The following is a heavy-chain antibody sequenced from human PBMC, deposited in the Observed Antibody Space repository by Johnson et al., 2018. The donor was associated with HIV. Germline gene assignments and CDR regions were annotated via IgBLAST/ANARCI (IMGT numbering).Heavy chain of an antibody. J-gene: IGHJ3*02. D-gene: IGHD3-22*01. CDR3: ARDRPIAPFDI. CDR1: GFTFSSHW. CDR2: ISYDGSNK. V-gene: IGHV3-30-3*01. Sequence: QMLLVESGGGLVQPGGSLRLSCVASGFTFSSHWMTWVRQAPGKGLEWVAVISYDGSNKYYADSVKGRFTISRDNSKNTLYLQMNSLRAEDTAVYYCARDRPIAPFDIWGQGTMVTVSS.